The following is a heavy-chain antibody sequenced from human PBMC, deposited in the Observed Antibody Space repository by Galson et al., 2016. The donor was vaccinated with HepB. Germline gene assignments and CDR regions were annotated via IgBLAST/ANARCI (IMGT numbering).Heavy chain of an antibody. CDR1: GYNFNNYA. Sequence: SVKVSCKASGYNFNNYAIHWVRQAPGQRLEWMGWINAGSSSTRYSHNFQGRFTITRDSSASATYLELSSLRSEDTALYYCARDREPISILPTNYFDPWGQGTVVTVSP. CDR2: INAGSSST. J-gene: IGHJ5*02. D-gene: IGHD1-26*01. CDR3: ARDREPISILPTNYFDP. V-gene: IGHV1-3*01.